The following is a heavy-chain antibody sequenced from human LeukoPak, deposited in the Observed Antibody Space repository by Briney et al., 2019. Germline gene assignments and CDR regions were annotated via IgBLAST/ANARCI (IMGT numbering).Heavy chain of an antibody. CDR3: ARTSPHGPPFDY. J-gene: IGHJ4*02. CDR2: IIPIFGTA. V-gene: IGHV1-69*13. Sequence: ASVKVSCKASGGTFSSYAISWVRQAPGQGLEWMGGIIPIFGTANYAQKFQGRVTITADESTSTAYMELRSLRSDDTAVYYCARTSPHGPPFDYWGQGTLVTVSS. CDR1: GGTFSSYA.